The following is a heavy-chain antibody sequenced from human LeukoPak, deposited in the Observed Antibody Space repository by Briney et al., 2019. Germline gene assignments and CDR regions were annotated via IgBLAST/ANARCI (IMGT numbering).Heavy chain of an antibody. CDR2: INTGGNT. V-gene: IGHV3-53*05. D-gene: IGHD5-18*01. CDR3: ARDLIPRVDTAMVPRY. Sequence: GGSLRLSCAASDLTVSSNYMSWVRQAPGKGLEWVSVINTGGNTYYGDSVKGRFTISRDNSKNTLYLQMNSLRSDDTAVYYCARDLIPRVDTAMVPRYWGQGTLVTVSS. J-gene: IGHJ4*02. CDR1: DLTVSSNY.